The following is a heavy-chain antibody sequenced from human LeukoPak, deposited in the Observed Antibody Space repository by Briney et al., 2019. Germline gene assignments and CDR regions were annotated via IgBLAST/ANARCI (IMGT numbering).Heavy chain of an antibody. J-gene: IGHJ4*02. D-gene: IGHD3-22*01. CDR3: AKHSSGYTDFDY. CDR2: APYNGAT. V-gene: IGHV4-39*07. CDR1: GGSISDSSYY. Sequence: SETLSLTCTVSGGSISDSSYYWVWIRQPPGKDLEWIGSAPYNGATFYNPSLKSRVTISVDTSKNQFSLKLSSVTAADTAVYYCAKHSSGYTDFDYWGQGTLVTVSS.